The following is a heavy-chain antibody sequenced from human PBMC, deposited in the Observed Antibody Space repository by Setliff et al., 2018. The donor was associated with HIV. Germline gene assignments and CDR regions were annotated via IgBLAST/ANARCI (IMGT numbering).Heavy chain of an antibody. D-gene: IGHD3-22*01. CDR3: ARDPYYYDSSGYGPRAFDI. V-gene: IGHV3-21*01. J-gene: IGHJ3*02. CDR2: ISSSSSYI. Sequence: GGSLRLSCAASGFTFSSYSMNWVRQAPGKWLEWVSSISSSSSYIFYADSVKGRFTISRDNAKNSLYLQMNSLRAEDTAVYYCARDPYYYDSSGYGPRAFDIWGQGTIVTVSS. CDR1: GFTFSSYS.